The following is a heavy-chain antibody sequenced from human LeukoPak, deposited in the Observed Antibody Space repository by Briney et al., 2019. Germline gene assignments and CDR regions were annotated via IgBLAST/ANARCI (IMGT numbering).Heavy chain of an antibody. Sequence: SETLSLTCTVSGGSISSSSYFWGWIRQPPGKGLEWIGSIYYSKNTYYNPSLKSRVTISADTSKNQFSLTLGSVSATDTAVYYCVSPRGFSYGYFDYWGQGTLVTVSS. V-gene: IGHV4-39*01. CDR2: IYYSKNT. D-gene: IGHD5-18*01. J-gene: IGHJ4*02. CDR3: VSPRGFSYGYFDY. CDR1: GGSISSSSYF.